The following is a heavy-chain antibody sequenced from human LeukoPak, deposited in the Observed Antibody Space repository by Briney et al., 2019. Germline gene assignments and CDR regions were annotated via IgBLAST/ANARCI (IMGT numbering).Heavy chain of an antibody. J-gene: IGHJ4*02. V-gene: IGHV3-30*02. Sequence: PGGSLRLSCAASGFTFSSYGMHWVRQAPGKGLEWVAFIRYDGSNKYYADSVKGRFTISRDNSKNTLYLQMNSLRAEDTAVYYCAKDQYKVVPAEHQTTDIIDYWGQGTLVTVSS. CDR1: GFTFSSYG. CDR2: IRYDGSNK. D-gene: IGHD2-2*01. CDR3: AKDQYKVVPAEHQTTDIIDY.